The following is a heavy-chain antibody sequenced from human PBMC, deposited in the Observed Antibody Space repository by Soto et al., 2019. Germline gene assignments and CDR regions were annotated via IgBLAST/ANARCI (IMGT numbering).Heavy chain of an antibody. CDR1: GGSISSSSYY. Sequence: QLQLRESGPGLVKPSETLSLTCTVSGGSISSSSYYWGWIRQPPGKGLEWIGSIYYSGSTYYNPSLKSRVTISVDTSKNQFSLKLSSVTAADTAVYYCASDYGDYVAYFDYWGQGTLVTVSS. CDR2: IYYSGST. J-gene: IGHJ4*02. CDR3: ASDYGDYVAYFDY. V-gene: IGHV4-39*01. D-gene: IGHD4-17*01.